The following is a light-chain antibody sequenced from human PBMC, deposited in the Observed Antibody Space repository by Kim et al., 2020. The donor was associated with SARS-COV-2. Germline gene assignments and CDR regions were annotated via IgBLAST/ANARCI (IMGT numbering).Light chain of an antibody. J-gene: IGLJ1*01. Sequence: SALTQPPSASGSPGQSVTLSCTGTSSDVGGYNSVSWYQQHPGKAPKLMIYEVTKRPSGVPDRFSGSKSDNTASLTVSGLQAEDEADYYCSSYAGSDNYVFGTGTKVTVL. CDR1: SSDVGGYNS. CDR3: SSYAGSDNYV. V-gene: IGLV2-8*01. CDR2: EVT.